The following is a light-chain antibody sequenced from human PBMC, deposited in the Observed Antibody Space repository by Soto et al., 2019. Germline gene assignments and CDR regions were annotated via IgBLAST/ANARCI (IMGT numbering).Light chain of an antibody. CDR3: QSSDSRLSGSDV. Sequence: VLTQPPSVSGAPGQRVTISCTGSSSNIGAGYHVHWYQQLPGAAPKLLIFGDSNRPSGVPDRFSGSKSGTSASLAITGLQADDEADYYCQSSDSRLSGSDVFGTGTKVT. V-gene: IGLV1-40*01. J-gene: IGLJ1*01. CDR2: GDS. CDR1: SSNIGAGYH.